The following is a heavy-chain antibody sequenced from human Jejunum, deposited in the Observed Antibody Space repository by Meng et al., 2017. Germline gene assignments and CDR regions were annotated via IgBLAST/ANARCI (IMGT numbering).Heavy chain of an antibody. Sequence: QVRGQDSGPGLGRPSDPLSLPCTVSGGSVSSAAYYWNWIRQPPGKGLEWIGYIYYSGGTTYSPSLNSRVTISIDTAKNQVSLKVSSVTAADTAVYYCAHSSSSSSFGFDYWGQRTLVTVSS. D-gene: IGHD6-6*01. J-gene: IGHJ4*02. CDR1: GGSVSSAAYY. CDR2: IYYSGGT. V-gene: IGHV4-61*08. CDR3: AHSSSSSSFGFDY.